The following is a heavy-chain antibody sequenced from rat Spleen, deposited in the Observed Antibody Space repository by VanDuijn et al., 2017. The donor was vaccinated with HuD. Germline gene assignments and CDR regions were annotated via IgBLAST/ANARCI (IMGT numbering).Heavy chain of an antibody. J-gene: IGHJ2*01. Sequence: EVQLVESGGGLVQPGRSLKLSCVASGFTFNNYWMTWIRQAPGKGLEWVTSITNTGDSTYYPDSVKGRFTITRDNAKSTLFLQMNSLRSEDTATYYCARQYYYSGGYYFDYWGQGVMVTVSS. D-gene: IGHD1-1*01. CDR2: ITNTGDST. V-gene: IGHV5-31*01. CDR3: ARQYYYSGGYYFDY. CDR1: GFTFNNYW.